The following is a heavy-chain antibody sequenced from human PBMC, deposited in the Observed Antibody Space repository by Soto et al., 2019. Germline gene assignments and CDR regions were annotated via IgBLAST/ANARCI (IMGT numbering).Heavy chain of an antibody. Sequence: SQTLSLTSAISGESVSSSSAAWNWIRQSPSRGLEWLGKTYYRSKWYNSYAVSVKSRITINPDTSKNQFSLQLNSVTPEDTAVYYCATYYFDYWGQGTLVTVSS. J-gene: IGHJ4*02. CDR1: GESVSSSSAA. CDR3: ATYYFDY. CDR2: TYYRSKWYN. V-gene: IGHV6-1*01.